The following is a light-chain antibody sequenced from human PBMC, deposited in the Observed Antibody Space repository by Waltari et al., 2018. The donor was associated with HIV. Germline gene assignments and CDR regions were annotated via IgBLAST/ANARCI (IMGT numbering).Light chain of an antibody. CDR1: QDITNA. CDR2: DAS. Sequence: DIQMTQSQSSLSASVGDRVPITCQASQDITNALNWYQQKPGKAPELLIYDASNLETGVPSRFSGSGSGTDFTFTISSLQPEDIATYYCQHYESLPYVFGRGTKLEIK. V-gene: IGKV1-33*01. CDR3: QHYESLPYV. J-gene: IGKJ2*01.